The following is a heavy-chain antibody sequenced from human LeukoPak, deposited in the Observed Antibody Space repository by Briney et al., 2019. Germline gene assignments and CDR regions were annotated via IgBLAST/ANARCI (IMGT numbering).Heavy chain of an antibody. CDR2: MNPNSGNT. Sequence: GASVKVSCKASGYTFTSYDINWVRQATGQGLEWMGWMNPNSGNTGYAQKFQGRVTITRNTSISTAYMELSSLRSEDTAVYYCARWARYFDWLLNYYYYYMDVWGKGTTVTVSS. J-gene: IGHJ6*03. D-gene: IGHD3-9*01. CDR1: GYTFTSYD. V-gene: IGHV1-8*03. CDR3: ARWARYFDWLLNYYYYYMDV.